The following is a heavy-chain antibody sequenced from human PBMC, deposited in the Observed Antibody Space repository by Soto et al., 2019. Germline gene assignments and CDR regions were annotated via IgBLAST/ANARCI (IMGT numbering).Heavy chain of an antibody. CDR1: GFTFTSYY. D-gene: IGHD5-12*01. Sequence: QVQLVQSGAEVKKPGASVKVSCEASGFTFTSYYLHWVRQAPGQGLEWMGMITPSGDRTRYAQRFQGKVTITRDTSRNPGYMELSSLRSDGTGGDYLARDRSGYDERWFHPWGQGTLVTVSS. J-gene: IGHJ5*02. CDR3: ARDRSGYDERWFHP. CDR2: ITPSGDRT. V-gene: IGHV1-46*03.